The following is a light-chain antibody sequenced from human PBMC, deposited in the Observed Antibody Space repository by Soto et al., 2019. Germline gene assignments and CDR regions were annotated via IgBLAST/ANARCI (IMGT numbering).Light chain of an antibody. CDR2: DAS. V-gene: IGKV1-5*01. CDR3: QQYDNLPF. J-gene: IGKJ4*01. Sequence: DIQMTQSPSTLSASVGDRVTITCRASQSISSWLAWYQQKPGKAPKLLIYDASSLESGVPSRFSGSGSGTEFTLTISSLQPEDIATYYCQQYDNLPFFGGGTKVDIK. CDR1: QSISSW.